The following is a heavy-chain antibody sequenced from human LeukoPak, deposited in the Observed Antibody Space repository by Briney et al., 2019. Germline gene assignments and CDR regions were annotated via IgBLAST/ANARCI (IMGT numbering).Heavy chain of an antibody. D-gene: IGHD3-3*01. Sequence: GGSLRLSCAASGFTFSSYSMNWVRQAPGKGLEWVSYISSSSSTIYYADSVKGRFTISRDNAKNSLYLQMNSLRAEDTAVYYCARDLWPFRFGVVIPSVYWGQGTLVTVSS. J-gene: IGHJ4*02. CDR2: ISSSSSTI. V-gene: IGHV3-48*01. CDR3: ARDLWPFRFGVVIPSVY. CDR1: GFTFSSYS.